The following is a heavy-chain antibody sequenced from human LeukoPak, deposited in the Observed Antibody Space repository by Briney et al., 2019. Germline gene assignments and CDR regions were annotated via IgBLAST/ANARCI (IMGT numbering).Heavy chain of an antibody. Sequence: GGSLRLSCAASGFTFSSYAMSWVRQAPGKGLEWVSAISGSGGSTYYANSVKGRFTLSRDNSKNTLYLQMNSLRVEDTAVYYCAKGYARQCYGALCSWGQVITVTVAS. J-gene: IGHJ3*01. D-gene: IGHD3-10*02. CDR2: ISGSGGST. V-gene: IGHV3-23*01. CDR3: AKGYARQCYGALCS. CDR1: GFTFSSYA.